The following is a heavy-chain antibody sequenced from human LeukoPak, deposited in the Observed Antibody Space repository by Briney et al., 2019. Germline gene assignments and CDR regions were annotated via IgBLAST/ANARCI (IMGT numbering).Heavy chain of an antibody. Sequence: PGGSLRLSCAASGFTFYDYAMHWVRHAPGKGLEWVSGISWNSGSIGYADSVKGRFTISRDNAKNSLYLQMNSLRAEDTALYYCAKDRSSSWYGVFDYWGQGTLVTVSS. D-gene: IGHD6-13*01. V-gene: IGHV3-9*01. CDR2: ISWNSGSI. CDR1: GFTFYDYA. J-gene: IGHJ4*02. CDR3: AKDRSSSWYGVFDY.